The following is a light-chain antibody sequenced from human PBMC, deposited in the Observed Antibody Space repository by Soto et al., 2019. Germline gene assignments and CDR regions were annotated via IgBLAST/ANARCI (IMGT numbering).Light chain of an antibody. CDR2: TNN. CDR1: TSNIGGHS. V-gene: IGLV1-44*01. CDR3: ATWDDSLKGV. J-gene: IGLJ1*01. Sequence: QSVLTQPPSASGTPGQRVTISCSGSTSNIGGHSVNWYQHVPGAAPKLLITTNNQRPSGVPDRFSAFKSGSSASLVISGLQSEDEADYYCATWDDSLKGVFGTGTKLTVL.